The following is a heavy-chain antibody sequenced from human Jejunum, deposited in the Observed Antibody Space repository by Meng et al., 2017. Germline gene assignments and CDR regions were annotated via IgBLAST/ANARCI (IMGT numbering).Heavy chain of an antibody. J-gene: IGHJ4*02. Sequence: QLEPQWWGAALLKPSAPLPLTCAVYGGSLNAYIGSWIRQAPGKGLEWIGEINHSGRTTYGPSLKSRVTISADSSKNQFSLSLRSVTAADTAVYYCAREGGYSYGPMQWGQGTLVTVSS. V-gene: IGHV4-34*01. CDR3: AREGGYSYGPMQ. CDR2: INHSGRT. CDR1: GGSLNAYI. D-gene: IGHD5-18*01.